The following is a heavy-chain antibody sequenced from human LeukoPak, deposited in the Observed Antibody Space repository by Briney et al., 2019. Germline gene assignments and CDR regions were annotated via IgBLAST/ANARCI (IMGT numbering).Heavy chain of an antibody. V-gene: IGHV4-59*07. CDR2: IYYSGST. CDR3: ERARAVAGIDY. Sequence: SDTLSLPCTVSGGSISSSYWSWIRQPPGKGLEWIGYIYYSGSTNYNPSLKSRVPISVDTSKNQFSLKLSSVTGADTAMYYCERARAVAGIDYWGQGTLVSVCS. J-gene: IGHJ4*02. D-gene: IGHD6-19*01. CDR1: GGSISSSY.